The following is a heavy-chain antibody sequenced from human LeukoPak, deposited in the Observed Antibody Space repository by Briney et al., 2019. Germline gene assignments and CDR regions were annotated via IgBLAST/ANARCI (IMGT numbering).Heavy chain of an antibody. CDR2: ISGSGGST. V-gene: IGHV3-23*01. D-gene: IGHD6-19*01. CDR3: AKDYSSGWSYYYMDV. J-gene: IGHJ6*03. CDR1: GFTFSSYA. Sequence: GGSLRLSCAASGFTFSSYAMSWVRQAPGKGLEWVSAISGSGGSTYYADSVKGRFTISRDNSKNTLYLQMNSLRAEDTAVYYCAKDYSSGWSYYYMDVWGKGTTVTVSS.